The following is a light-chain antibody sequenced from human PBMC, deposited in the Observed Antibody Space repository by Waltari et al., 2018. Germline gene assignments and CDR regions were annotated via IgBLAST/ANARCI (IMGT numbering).Light chain of an antibody. Sequence: QSVLTQPPSVSGAPGQRVTIPCTGSGPNLGAGYDVHWYQQVPRAAPKLLIYGSSSRPLGVPDRFFGSTSGTSASLAITGLQAEDEAVYYCQSYDTTLSVVFGGGTKLTVL. CDR1: GPNLGAGYD. CDR2: GSS. CDR3: QSYDTTLSVV. V-gene: IGLV1-40*01. J-gene: IGLJ3*02.